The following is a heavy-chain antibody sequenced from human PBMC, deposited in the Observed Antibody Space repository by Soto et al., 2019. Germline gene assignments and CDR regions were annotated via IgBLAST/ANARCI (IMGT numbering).Heavy chain of an antibody. J-gene: IGHJ4*02. CDR3: AKDYLTTVTTLVLDY. D-gene: IGHD4-17*01. Sequence: WGSLRLSCAASGFTFSSYGMHWVRQAPGKGLEWVAVISYDGSNKYYADSVKGRFTISRDNSKNTLYLQMNSLRAEDTAVYYCAKDYLTTVTTLVLDYWGQGTLVTVSS. CDR1: GFTFSSYG. V-gene: IGHV3-30*18. CDR2: ISYDGSNK.